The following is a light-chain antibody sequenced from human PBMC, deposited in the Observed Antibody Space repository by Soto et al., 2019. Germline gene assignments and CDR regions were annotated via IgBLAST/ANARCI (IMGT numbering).Light chain of an antibody. J-gene: IGKJ1*01. CDR3: QQYGSSRT. V-gene: IGKV3D-20*01. CDR2: DAS. Sequence: MVLTQSPATLCLSPGERATLSCVASQSVSSNYLAWYQQKPGLAPRLVIYDASNRATGIPDRFSGSGSGTDFTLTISRLEPEDFAVYYCQQYGSSRTFGQGTKVDIK. CDR1: QSVSSNY.